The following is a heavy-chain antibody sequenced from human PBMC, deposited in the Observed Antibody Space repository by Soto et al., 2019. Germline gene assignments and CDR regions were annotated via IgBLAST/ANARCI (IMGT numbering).Heavy chain of an antibody. Sequence: GESLKISCKGSGYSFTSYWIGWVRQMPGKGLEWMGIIYPGDSDTRYSPSFQGQVSISADKSIRTAYLQWSSLKASDTAMYYCARGPYNYGSGSKFDPWGQGTLVTVSS. V-gene: IGHV5-51*01. CDR3: ARGPYNYGSGSKFDP. J-gene: IGHJ5*02. D-gene: IGHD3-10*01. CDR2: IYPGDSDT. CDR1: GYSFTSYW.